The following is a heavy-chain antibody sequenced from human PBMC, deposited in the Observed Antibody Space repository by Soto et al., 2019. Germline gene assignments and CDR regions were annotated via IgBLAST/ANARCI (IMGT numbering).Heavy chain of an antibody. V-gene: IGHV1-69*01. J-gene: IGHJ4*02. Sequence: QVQLVQSGAEVKKPGSSVKVSCKASGGTFSSHAISWVRQAPGQGLEWMGGIIPIFGTANYAQKFQGRVTITADESTSTAYMELSSLRSEDTAVYYCASITMVRGVMGTGFDYWGQGTLVTVSS. CDR1: GGTFSSHA. D-gene: IGHD3-10*01. CDR3: ASITMVRGVMGTGFDY. CDR2: IIPIFGTA.